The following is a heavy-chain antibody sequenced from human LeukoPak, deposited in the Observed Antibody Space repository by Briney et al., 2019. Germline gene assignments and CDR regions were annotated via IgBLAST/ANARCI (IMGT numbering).Heavy chain of an antibody. Sequence: SETLSLTCTVSGGSLSSGAHYWSWIRQHPGKGLEWIGYINYSGSTYYNPSLKSRVTISADTSKNKFSLKLSSVTAADTAVYYCARGGSGEGYWGQGTLVTVSS. CDR2: INYSGST. D-gene: IGHD3-10*01. V-gene: IGHV4-31*03. J-gene: IGHJ4*02. CDR1: GGSLSSGAHY. CDR3: ARGGSGEGY.